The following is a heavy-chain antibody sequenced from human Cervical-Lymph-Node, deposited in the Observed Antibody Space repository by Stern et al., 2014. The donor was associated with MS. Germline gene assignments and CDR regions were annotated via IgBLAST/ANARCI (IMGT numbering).Heavy chain of an antibody. CDR3: ARHFDWLLGAEDYGMDV. CDR2: IIPRFGVT. V-gene: IGHV1-69*01. J-gene: IGHJ6*02. CDR1: GGTFRNFG. Sequence: QVQLVQSGAEVKQPGSSVNVSCKASGGTFRNFGFSWVRQAPGQGLEWMGGIIPRFGVTNYEEKNQVRVTITADESTNTVYMELSILISEDTAVYYCARHFDWLLGAEDYGMDVWGQGTTVTVSS. D-gene: IGHD3-9*01.